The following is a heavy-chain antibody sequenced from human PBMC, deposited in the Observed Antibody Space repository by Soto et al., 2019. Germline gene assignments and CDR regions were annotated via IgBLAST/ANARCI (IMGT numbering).Heavy chain of an antibody. CDR2: IYWDDAK. CDR1: GFSLSTSGVG. V-gene: IGHV2-5*02. D-gene: IGHD3-16*01. CDR3: ANKGGGDRILDY. Sequence: QITLKESGPTLVKPTQTLTLTCTFSGFSLSTSGVGVGWIRQPPGKALEWLALIYWDDAKHYSPSLKSRLTIPKDPAKNQGVLIITNMDPVDPTTYYFANKGGGDRILDYWGQGTLVTVSS. J-gene: IGHJ4*02.